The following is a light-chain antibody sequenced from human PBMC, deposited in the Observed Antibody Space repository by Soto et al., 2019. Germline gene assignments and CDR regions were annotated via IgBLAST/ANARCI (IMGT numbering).Light chain of an antibody. V-gene: IGKV2-30*01. Sequence: DVVMTQSPLSLPVTLGQPASISCKSSQSLVYSDGNTYMNWFQQRPGQSPRRLIYKVSNRDSGVPDRFSGIVSGTDLTLKISRVEDEDVGVYYCMQGTHWRRGVTFGGATKVEIK. CDR3: MQGTHWRRGVT. J-gene: IGKJ4*01. CDR2: KVS. CDR1: QSLVYSDGNTY.